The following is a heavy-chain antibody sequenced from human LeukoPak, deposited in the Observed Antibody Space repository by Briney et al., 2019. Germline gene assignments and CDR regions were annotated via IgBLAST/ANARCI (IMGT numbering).Heavy chain of an antibody. Sequence: SETLSLTCTVSGGSLTNYYWNWIRQPPGKGLEWIGYIYYSGSTKYNPSLRSRVTISADTSKNQFSLKLSSVTAADTAVYYCARHLRGEQQLSGFDYWGQGTPVTVSS. CDR2: IYYSGST. J-gene: IGHJ4*02. CDR3: ARHLRGEQQLSGFDY. CDR1: GGSLTNYY. V-gene: IGHV4-59*08. D-gene: IGHD6-13*01.